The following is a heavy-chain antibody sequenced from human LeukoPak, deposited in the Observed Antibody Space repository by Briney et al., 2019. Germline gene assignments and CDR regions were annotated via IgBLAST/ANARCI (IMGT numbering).Heavy chain of an antibody. V-gene: IGHV4-61*02. CDR1: GGSISSGSYY. Sequence: PSETLSLTCTVSGGSISSGSYYWSWIRQPAGKGLEWIGRIYTSGSTNYNPSLKSRVTISVDTSKNQFSLKLSSVTAADTAVYYCARARYDYVWGSYRGEYYFDYWGQGTLVTVSS. CDR3: ARARYDYVWGSYRGEYYFDY. D-gene: IGHD3-16*02. CDR2: IYTSGST. J-gene: IGHJ4*02.